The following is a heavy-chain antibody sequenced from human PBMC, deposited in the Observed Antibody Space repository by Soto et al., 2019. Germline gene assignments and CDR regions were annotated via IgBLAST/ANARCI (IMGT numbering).Heavy chain of an antibody. V-gene: IGHV4-39*01. Sequence: SETLSLTCTVSGGSISSSSYYWGWIRQPPGKGLEWIGSIYYSGSTYYNPSLKSRVTISVDTSKNHFSLKLSSVTAADTAVYYCARHVEVVVPAAIMGRRRNDAFDIWGQGTMVTVSS. D-gene: IGHD2-2*01. J-gene: IGHJ3*02. CDR2: IYYSGST. CDR3: ARHVEVVVPAAIMGRRRNDAFDI. CDR1: GGSISSSSYY.